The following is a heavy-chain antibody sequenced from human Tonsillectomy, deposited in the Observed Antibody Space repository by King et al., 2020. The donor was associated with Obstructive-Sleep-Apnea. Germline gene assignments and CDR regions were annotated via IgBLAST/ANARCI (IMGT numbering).Heavy chain of an antibody. CDR3: AKDGNCNDVPFDY. CDR1: GFTFSNYG. CDR2: ISQVGTNK. Sequence: VQLVQSGGGVVQTGRSLRLSCAASGFTFSNYGMHWVRQDPCKGLEWWAVISQVGTNKYYAYSVKGRFTISRDNSKNTLYLQMNSLRPEDTDVYYCAKDGNCNDVPFDYWGQGTLVAVSS. J-gene: IGHJ4*02. D-gene: IGHD1-20*01. V-gene: IGHV3-30*18.